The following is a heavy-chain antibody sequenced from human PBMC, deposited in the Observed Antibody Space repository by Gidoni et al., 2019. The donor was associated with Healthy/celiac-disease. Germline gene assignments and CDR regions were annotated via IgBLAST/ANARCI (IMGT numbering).Heavy chain of an antibody. CDR3: ARVQGGATGGYAFDI. Sequence: QVQLQASGPGLVKPSGTLSLTCAVSGGSISSSNWWSWVRQPPGKGLEWIGEIYHSGSTNYNPSLKSRVTISVDKSKNQFSLKLSSVTAADTAVYYCARVQGGATGGYAFDIWGQGTMVTVSS. J-gene: IGHJ3*02. V-gene: IGHV4-4*02. CDR1: GGSISSSNW. D-gene: IGHD1-26*01. CDR2: IYHSGST.